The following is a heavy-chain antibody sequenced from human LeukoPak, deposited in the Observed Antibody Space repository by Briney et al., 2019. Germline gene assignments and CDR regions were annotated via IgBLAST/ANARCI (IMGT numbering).Heavy chain of an antibody. CDR1: GGSISSYY. V-gene: IGHV4-59*01. CDR3: ERDFAVTTAYYYGMDV. Sequence: SETLSLTCAVYGGSISSYYWSWIRQPPGKGLEWIGYIYHSGSTDYNPSLKSRVTISADTSQNQVSLKLRSMTAADTAVYYCERDFAVTTAYYYGMDVWGQGTTVTVSS. J-gene: IGHJ6*02. D-gene: IGHD4-17*01. CDR2: IYHSGST.